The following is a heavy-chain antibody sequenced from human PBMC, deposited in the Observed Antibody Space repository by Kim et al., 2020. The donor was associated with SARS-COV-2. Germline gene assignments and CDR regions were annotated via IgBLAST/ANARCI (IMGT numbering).Heavy chain of an antibody. Sequence: NPSLKSRVTISVDTSKNQFSLKLSSVTAADTAVYYCAREKRGYLGRSFDPWGQGTLVTVSS. V-gene: IGHV4-31*02. D-gene: IGHD3-22*01. CDR3: AREKRGYLGRSFDP. J-gene: IGHJ5*02.